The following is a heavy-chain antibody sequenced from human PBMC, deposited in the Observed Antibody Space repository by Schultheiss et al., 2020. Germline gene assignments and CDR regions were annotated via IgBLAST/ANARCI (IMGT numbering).Heavy chain of an antibody. Sequence: GGSLRLSCAASGLSVTSNYMTWVRQPPGKGLEWVSLIFSAGSTYYADSVKGRFTISRDNSKNTLYLQMNSLRAEDTAVYYCAKVGGGGRFDPWGQGTLVTVYS. CDR3: AKVGGGGRFDP. D-gene: IGHD2-21*01. V-gene: IGHV3-66*02. CDR1: GLSVTSNY. CDR2: IFSAGST. J-gene: IGHJ5*02.